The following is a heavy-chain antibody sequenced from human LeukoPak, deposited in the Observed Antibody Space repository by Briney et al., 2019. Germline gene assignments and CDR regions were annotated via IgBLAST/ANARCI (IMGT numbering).Heavy chain of an antibody. CDR2: ISAYNGNT. CDR1: GYTFTSYG. CDR3: ASSRIGIAAAGYYYYYMDV. J-gene: IGHJ6*03. D-gene: IGHD6-13*01. V-gene: IGHV1-18*01. Sequence: ASVKVSCKASGYTFTSYGISWVRQAPGQGLEWMGWISAYNGNTNYAQKFQGRVTITADESTSTAYMELSSLRSEDTAVYYCASSRIGIAAAGYYYYYMDVWGKGTTVTISS.